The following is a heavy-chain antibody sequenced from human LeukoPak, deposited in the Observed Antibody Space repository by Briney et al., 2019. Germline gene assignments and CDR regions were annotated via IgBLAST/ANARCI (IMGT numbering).Heavy chain of an antibody. J-gene: IGHJ6*02. CDR1: GGTFSSYA. Sequence: GASVKVSCKASGGTFSSYAISWVRQAPGQGLEWMGGIIPIFGTANYAQKFQGRVTITADESTSTAYMELSSLRSEDTAIFYCATDVSGLRSLDVWGQGTTVTVSS. CDR2: IIPIFGTA. D-gene: IGHD3-3*01. CDR3: ATDVSGLRSLDV. V-gene: IGHV1-69*13.